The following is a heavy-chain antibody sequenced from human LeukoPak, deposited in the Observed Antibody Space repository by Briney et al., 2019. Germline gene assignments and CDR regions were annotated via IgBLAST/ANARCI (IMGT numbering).Heavy chain of an antibody. V-gene: IGHV3-15*01. CDR2: IKSKTDGGTT. CDR1: GFTFSNAW. J-gene: IGHJ5*02. Sequence: GGSLRLSCAASGFTFSNAWMSWVRQAPGKGLEWVGRIKSKTDGGTTDYAAPVKGRFTISRDDSKNTLYLQMNSLKTDDTAVYYCTTDPAAGSYNWFDPWGQGTLVTVSS. D-gene: IGHD6-13*01. CDR3: TTDPAAGSYNWFDP.